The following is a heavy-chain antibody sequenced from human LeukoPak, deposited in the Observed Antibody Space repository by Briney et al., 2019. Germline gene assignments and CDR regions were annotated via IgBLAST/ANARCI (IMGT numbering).Heavy chain of an antibody. CDR2: IIPIFGIA. J-gene: IGHJ5*02. Sequence: SVKVSCKASGGTFSSYAISWVRQAPGQGVEWMGRIIPIFGIANYPQKFQGRVTITADKSTSTAYMELNSLRSEDTAVYYCARVGYCSGGSCYSDWFDPWGQGTLVTVSS. D-gene: IGHD2-15*01. CDR3: ARVGYCSGGSCYSDWFDP. CDR1: GGTFSSYA. V-gene: IGHV1-69*04.